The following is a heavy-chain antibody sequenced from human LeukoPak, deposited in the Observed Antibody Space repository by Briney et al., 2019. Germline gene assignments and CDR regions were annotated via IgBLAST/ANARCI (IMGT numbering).Heavy chain of an antibody. Sequence: GGSLRLSCAASGFTFSSYAMSWVRQAPGKGLEWVSVISGSGINTYYADSVKGRFTISRDNSKNTLYLQMNTLRAEDTALYCCAKYTFSWYEDYWGQGTLVTVSS. V-gene: IGHV3-23*01. CDR1: GFTFSSYA. CDR2: ISGSGINT. CDR3: AKYTFSWYEDY. J-gene: IGHJ4*02. D-gene: IGHD6-13*01.